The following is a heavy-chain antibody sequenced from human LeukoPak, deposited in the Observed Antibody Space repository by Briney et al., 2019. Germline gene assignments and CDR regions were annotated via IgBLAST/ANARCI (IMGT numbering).Heavy chain of an antibody. Sequence: GGSLRLSCAASGFTFSSYSMNWVRQAPGKGLEWVSSISSSSSYIYYAGSVKGRFTISRDNAKNLLYLQMNSLRAEDTAVYYCARNGNSGYDSLDYWGQGTLVTVSS. V-gene: IGHV3-21*01. CDR1: GFTFSSYS. CDR2: ISSSSSYI. J-gene: IGHJ4*02. CDR3: ARNGNSGYDSLDY. D-gene: IGHD5-12*01.